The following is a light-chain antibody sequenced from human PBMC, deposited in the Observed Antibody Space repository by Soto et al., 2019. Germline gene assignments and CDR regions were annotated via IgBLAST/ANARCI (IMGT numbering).Light chain of an antibody. CDR1: HDLNNA. Sequence: DIQMTQSPSSLSPSVGDRVTITCQASHDLNNALAWFQQKPGKAPKSLIYAASTLQSGVPSRFSGSGSAKDFTLTISSRQTEDFATYYCQQYKSYPITFGQGTRLEIK. CDR2: AAS. V-gene: IGKV1-16*01. J-gene: IGKJ5*01. CDR3: QQYKSYPIT.